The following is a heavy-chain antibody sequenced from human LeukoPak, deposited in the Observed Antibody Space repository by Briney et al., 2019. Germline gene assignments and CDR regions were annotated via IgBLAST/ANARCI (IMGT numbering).Heavy chain of an antibody. D-gene: IGHD2-2*01. V-gene: IGHV3-30-3*01. CDR3: ARAPLIVVVPAATYFDY. Sequence: GGSLRLSCAASGFTFSSYAMHWVRQAPGKGLEWVAVISYDGSNKYYADSVKGRFTISRDNSKNTLYLQMNSLRAEDTAVYYCARAPLIVVVPAATYFDYWGQGTLVTVFS. CDR1: GFTFSSYA. J-gene: IGHJ4*02. CDR2: ISYDGSNK.